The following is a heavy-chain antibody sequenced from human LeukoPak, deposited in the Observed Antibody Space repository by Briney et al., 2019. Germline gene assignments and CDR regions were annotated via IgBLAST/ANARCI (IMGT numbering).Heavy chain of an antibody. CDR3: AKDRRDTAMVVDAFDI. J-gene: IGHJ3*02. V-gene: IGHV1-18*01. D-gene: IGHD5-18*01. Sequence: ASVKVSCKASGYTFTSYGISWVRQAPGQGLEWMGWISAYNGNTNYAQKLQGRVTMTTDTSTSTAYMELRSLRSDDTAVYYCAKDRRDTAMVVDAFDIWGQGTMVTVSS. CDR1: GYTFTSYG. CDR2: ISAYNGNT.